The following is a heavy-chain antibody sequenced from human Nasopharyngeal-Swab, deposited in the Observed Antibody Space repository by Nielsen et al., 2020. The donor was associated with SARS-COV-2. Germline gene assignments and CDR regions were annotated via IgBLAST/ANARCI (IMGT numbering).Heavy chain of an antibody. CDR3: ARDAEQPGDYYYGMDV. V-gene: IGHV3-21*04. J-gene: IGHJ6*02. CDR2: ISSSSSYI. Sequence: WIRQPPGKGLEWVSSISSSSSYIYYADSVKGRFTISRDNAKNPLYLQMNSLRAEDTALYHCARDAEQPGDYYYGMDVWGQGTTVTVSS. D-gene: IGHD6-13*01.